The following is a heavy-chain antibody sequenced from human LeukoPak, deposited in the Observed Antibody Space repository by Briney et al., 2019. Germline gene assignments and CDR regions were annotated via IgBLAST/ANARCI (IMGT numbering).Heavy chain of an antibody. Sequence: GESLKISCKGSGYSFTSYWIGWVRQMPGKGLEWMGIIYPGDSDTRYSPSFQGQVTISADKSISTAYLQWSSLKASDTAMYYCARLIGSNCSGGSCYQYYFDYWGQGTLVTVSS. CDR2: IYPGDSDT. V-gene: IGHV5-51*01. D-gene: IGHD2-15*01. J-gene: IGHJ4*02. CDR1: GYSFTSYW. CDR3: ARLIGSNCSGGSCYQYYFDY.